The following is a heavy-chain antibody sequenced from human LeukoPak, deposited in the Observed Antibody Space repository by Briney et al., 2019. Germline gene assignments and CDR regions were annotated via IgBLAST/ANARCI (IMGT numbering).Heavy chain of an antibody. CDR2: IYRGGST. V-gene: IGHV3-66*01. D-gene: IGHD3-22*01. CDR3: GRGNSYDSSGYPEYFQN. Sequence: GGSLRLSCAASGFTFSNNYMNWVRQAPGKGLEWVSAIYRGGSTSYSDSVRGGYTIFSDNSTNTVSLQMNTPGAEDTAVYDCGRGNSYDSSGYPEYFQNWGQGTLVTVSS. J-gene: IGHJ1*01. CDR1: GFTFSNNY.